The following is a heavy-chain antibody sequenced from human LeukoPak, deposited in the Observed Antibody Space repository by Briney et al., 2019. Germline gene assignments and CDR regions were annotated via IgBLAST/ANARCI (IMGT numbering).Heavy chain of an antibody. Sequence: PSETLSLTCTVSGGSISRSSYYWGWIRQPPGKGLEWIGSIYYSGSTYYNPSLKSRVTISVDTSKNQFSLKLSSVTAADTAVYYCACRIAVAGTLFDYWGQGTLVTVSS. V-gene: IGHV4-39*01. CDR3: ACRIAVAGTLFDY. CDR2: IYYSGST. CDR1: GGSISRSSYY. D-gene: IGHD6-19*01. J-gene: IGHJ4*02.